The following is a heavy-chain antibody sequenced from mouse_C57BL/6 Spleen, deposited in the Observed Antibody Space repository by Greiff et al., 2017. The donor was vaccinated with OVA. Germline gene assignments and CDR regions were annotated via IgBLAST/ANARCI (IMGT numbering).Heavy chain of an antibody. V-gene: IGHV1-52*01. CDR2: IDPSDSET. CDR3: ARDDYGSSSYYYAMDY. J-gene: IGHJ4*01. Sequence: VQLQQPGAELVRPGSSVKLSCKASGYTFTSYWMHWVKQRPIQGLEWIGNIDPSDSETHYNQKFKDKATLTVDNSSSTAYMQLSSLTSEDSAVYYCARDDYGSSSYYYAMDYWGQGTSVTVSS. CDR1: GYTFTSYW. D-gene: IGHD1-1*01.